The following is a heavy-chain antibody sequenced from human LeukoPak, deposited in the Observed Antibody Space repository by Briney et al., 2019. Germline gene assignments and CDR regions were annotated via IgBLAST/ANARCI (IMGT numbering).Heavy chain of an antibody. CDR1: GGSISSYY. Sequence: SETLSLTCTVSGGSISSYYWSWIRQPPGKGLEWIGYIYYSGSTNYNPSLKSRVTISVDTSKNQFSLKLSSVTAADTAVYHCARLSDLYNGTYLLDSWSQGTLVTVSS. V-gene: IGHV4-59*08. CDR3: ARLSDLYNGTYLLDS. CDR2: IYYSGST. D-gene: IGHD1-26*01. J-gene: IGHJ4*02.